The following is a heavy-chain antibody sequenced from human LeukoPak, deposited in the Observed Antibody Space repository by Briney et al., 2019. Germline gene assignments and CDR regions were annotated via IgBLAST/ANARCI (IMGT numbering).Heavy chain of an antibody. CDR1: GFTFSSYA. Sequence: GGSLRLSCAASGFTFSSYAMHWVRQAPGKGLEWVSVIYSGGSTYYADSVKGRFTISRDNSKNTLYLQMNSLRAEDTAVYYCARVLYRYYYMDVWGKGTTVTISS. V-gene: IGHV3-53*01. J-gene: IGHJ6*03. CDR2: IYSGGST. CDR3: ARVLYRYYYMDV. D-gene: IGHD2/OR15-2a*01.